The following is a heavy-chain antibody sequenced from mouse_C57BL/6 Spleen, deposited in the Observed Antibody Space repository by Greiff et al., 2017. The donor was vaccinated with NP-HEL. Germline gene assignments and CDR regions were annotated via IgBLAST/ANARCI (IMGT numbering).Heavy chain of an antibody. CDR2: INPGSGGT. J-gene: IGHJ1*03. CDR3: ARDWDEGNWYFDV. CDR1: GYAFTNYL. V-gene: IGHV1-54*01. D-gene: IGHD4-1*01. Sequence: VQLQQSGAELVRPGTSVKVSCKASGYAFTNYLIEWVKQRPGQGLEWIGVINPGSGGTNYNEKFKGKATLTADKSSSTAYMQLSSLTSEDSAVYFCARDWDEGNWYFDVWGTGTTVTVSS.